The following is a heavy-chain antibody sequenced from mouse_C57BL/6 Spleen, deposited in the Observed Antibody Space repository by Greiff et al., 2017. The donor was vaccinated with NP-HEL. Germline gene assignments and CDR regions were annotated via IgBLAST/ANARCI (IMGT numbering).Heavy chain of an antibody. V-gene: IGHV5-4*01. CDR3: ARDRHYGNYFYYAMDY. Sequence: EVKLMESGGGLVKPGGSLKLSCAASGFTFSSYAMSWVRQTPEKRLEWVATISDGGSYTYYPDNVKGRFTISRDNAKNNLYLQMSHLKSEDTAMYYCARDRHYGNYFYYAMDYWGQGTSVTVSS. CDR1: GFTFSSYA. CDR2: ISDGGSYT. J-gene: IGHJ4*01. D-gene: IGHD2-1*01.